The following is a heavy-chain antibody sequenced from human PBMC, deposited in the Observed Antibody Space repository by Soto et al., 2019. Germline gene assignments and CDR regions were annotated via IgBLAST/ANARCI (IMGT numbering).Heavy chain of an antibody. D-gene: IGHD3-10*01. CDR3: ARDVAMVRGVIDY. CDR2: IYYSGST. J-gene: IGHJ4*02. Sequence: SETLSLTCTVSGGSISSGDYYWSWIRQPPGKGLEWIGYIYYSGSTYYNPSLKSRVTISVDTSKNQFSLKLSSVTAADTAVYYCARDVAMVRGVIDYWGQGTLVTVSS. V-gene: IGHV4-30-4*01. CDR1: GGSISSGDYY.